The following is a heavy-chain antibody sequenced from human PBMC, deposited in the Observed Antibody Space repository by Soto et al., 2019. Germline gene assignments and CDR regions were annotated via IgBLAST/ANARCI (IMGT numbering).Heavy chain of an antibody. V-gene: IGHV3-23*01. J-gene: IGHJ5*02. Sequence: GGSLRLSCAASGFTFSNYALSWVRQAPGKGLEWVSGISGSGDSTYYADSVKGRFTISRDNSKNTLYLQMNSLSAEDTAVYYCAKETHGYCSSTSCWGWFDPWGQGTPVTVSS. CDR1: GFTFSNYA. CDR2: ISGSGDST. CDR3: AKETHGYCSSTSCWGWFDP. D-gene: IGHD2-2*03.